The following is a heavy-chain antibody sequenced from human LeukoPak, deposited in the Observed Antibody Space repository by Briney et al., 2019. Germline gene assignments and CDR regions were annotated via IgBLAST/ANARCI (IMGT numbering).Heavy chain of an antibody. V-gene: IGHV3-74*01. CDR2: INYDGSDT. D-gene: IGHD6-13*01. CDR3: QRDFMTAAGIH. Sequence: GGSWRFSCEAPGLPFSSYGMHWFRQAPGKGLGWVSGINYDGSDTRYADTVKGRFTISGDNAKNTLYLQMNSLRAEDTAVYYCQRDFMTAAGIHWGQGTLVTVSS. J-gene: IGHJ4*02. CDR1: GLPFSSYG.